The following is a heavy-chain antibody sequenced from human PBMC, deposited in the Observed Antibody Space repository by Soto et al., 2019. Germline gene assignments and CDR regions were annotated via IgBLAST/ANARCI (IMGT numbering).Heavy chain of an antibody. D-gene: IGHD2-21*02. CDR3: AIVYCGGDCSPFDY. CDR2: INSDGSST. V-gene: IGHV3-74*01. Sequence: EVQLVESGGGLVQPGGSLRLSCAASGFTFSSYWMHWVRQAPGKGLVWVSRINSDGSSTSYADSVKGRFTISRDNAKNTLYLQMNSLRAEDTAVYYCAIVYCGGDCSPFDYWGQGTLVTVSS. CDR1: GFTFSSYW. J-gene: IGHJ4*02.